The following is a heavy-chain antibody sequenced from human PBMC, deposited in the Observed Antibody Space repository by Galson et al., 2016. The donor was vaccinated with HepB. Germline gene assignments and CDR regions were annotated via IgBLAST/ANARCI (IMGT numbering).Heavy chain of an antibody. V-gene: IGHV3-33*01. J-gene: IGHJ4*02. Sequence: SLRLSCAASGFTFSSHGMHWVRQAPGKGLEWVAVIWNDGSNKYYVDSVKGRFTISRDNSKNTLYLQMSSLRVDDTAVYYCARDLGRAAAGTFADWGQGTLVSVSS. CDR3: ARDLGRAAAGTFAD. CDR1: GFTFSSHG. CDR2: IWNDGSNK. D-gene: IGHD6-13*01.